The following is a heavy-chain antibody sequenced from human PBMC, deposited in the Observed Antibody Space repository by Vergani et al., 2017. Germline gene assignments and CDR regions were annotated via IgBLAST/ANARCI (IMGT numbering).Heavy chain of an antibody. CDR3: ARGLLGVSSH. CDR2: INHSGST. Sequence: QVQLQLWGAGLLKPSETLSLTCAVYGGSFSGYYWSWIRQPPGKGLEWIGEINHSGSTNYNPSLKSRVTISVDTSKNQFSLKLSSVTAADTAVYYCARGLLGVSSHWGQGTLVTVSS. V-gene: IGHV4-34*01. CDR1: GGSFSGYY. J-gene: IGHJ4*02. D-gene: IGHD3-3*02.